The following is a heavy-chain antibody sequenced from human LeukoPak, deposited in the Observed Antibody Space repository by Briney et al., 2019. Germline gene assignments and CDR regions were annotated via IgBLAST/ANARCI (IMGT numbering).Heavy chain of an antibody. CDR2: ISTSSSTI. CDR1: GFTFSSYS. Sequence: GGSLRLSCAASGFTFSSYSVNWVRQAPGKGLEWVSYISTSSSTIYYADSVKGRFTISRDNGKNSLYLQMNSLRAEDTAVYFCARRGYTSGWDYWGQGTLVTVSS. J-gene: IGHJ4*02. D-gene: IGHD6-19*01. V-gene: IGHV3-48*01. CDR3: ARRGYTSGWDY.